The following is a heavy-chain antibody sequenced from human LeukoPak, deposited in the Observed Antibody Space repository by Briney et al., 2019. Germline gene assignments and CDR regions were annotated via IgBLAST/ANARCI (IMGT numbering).Heavy chain of an antibody. D-gene: IGHD2-2*01. CDR2: ISGGGGIT. V-gene: IGHV3-23*01. CDR3: VRPLSSSDHYVEIPFDD. J-gene: IGHJ4*02. Sequence: GGSLRLSCAASGFTFSAYAMHRVRQAPGKGLEWVSAISGGGGITCYAASVRGRLINSRDNSRNPLYLQMNGLTVDDTAVYHCVRPLSSSDHYVEIPFDDWGQGTLVAVSP. CDR1: GFTFSAYA.